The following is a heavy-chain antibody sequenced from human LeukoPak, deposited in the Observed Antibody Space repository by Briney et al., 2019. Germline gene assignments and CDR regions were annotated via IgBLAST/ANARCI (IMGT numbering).Heavy chain of an antibody. CDR3: ARDGNNYYDSRGYQGSWFDP. Sequence: GGSLRLSYAASGFTFSSYWMIWVRQAPGKGLEWVSFIYSGGRTYYADSVKGRFTISRDNSKNTLYLQMSSLRAEDTAVYYCARDGNNYYDSRGYQGSWFDPWGQGTLVTVSS. V-gene: IGHV3-53*01. CDR1: GFTFSSYW. J-gene: IGHJ5*01. CDR2: IYSGGRT. D-gene: IGHD3-22*01.